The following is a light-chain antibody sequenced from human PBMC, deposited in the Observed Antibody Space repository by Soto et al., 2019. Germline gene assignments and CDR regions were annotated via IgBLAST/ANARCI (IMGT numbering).Light chain of an antibody. CDR2: SAS. CDR1: QSISTY. CDR3: QQSYSPPWT. V-gene: IGKV1-39*01. J-gene: IGKJ1*01. Sequence: DIQMTQSPSSLSASVGDRVTITCRASQSISTYLNRYQQKPGKAPEFLIYSASSLQSGVPSRFSGSGSGTAFTLTINSLQTEDFATYYCQQSYSPPWTFCQGTKVEIK.